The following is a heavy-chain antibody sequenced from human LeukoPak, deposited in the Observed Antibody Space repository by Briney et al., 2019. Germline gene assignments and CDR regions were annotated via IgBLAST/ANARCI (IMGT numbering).Heavy chain of an antibody. CDR3: AKDRETTASGTFDF. D-gene: IGHD6-13*01. V-gene: IGHV3-30*18. Sequence: PGRSLRLSCAVSGFTFNNYGMHYVRQAPGKGLEWVAVISDDGRNKNYADSVKGRFTISRDSSNNTLYLQMNSLRAEDTGVYFCAKDRETTASGTFDFRGQGTLVTVSS. CDR2: ISDDGRNK. CDR1: GFTFNNYG. J-gene: IGHJ4*02.